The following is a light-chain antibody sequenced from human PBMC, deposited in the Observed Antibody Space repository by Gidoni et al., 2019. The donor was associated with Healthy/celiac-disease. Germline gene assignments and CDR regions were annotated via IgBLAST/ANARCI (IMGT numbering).Light chain of an antibody. J-gene: IGKJ3*01. Sequence: EIVLTPSPATLSLSPGERATLSCRASQSVSSYLAWYQQKPGQAPRLLIYDASNRATGIPARFSGSGSGTDFTLTISSLEPEDFAVYYCQQRSNWPPIFPFGPXTKVDIK. V-gene: IGKV3-11*01. CDR3: QQRSNWPPIFP. CDR1: QSVSSY. CDR2: DAS.